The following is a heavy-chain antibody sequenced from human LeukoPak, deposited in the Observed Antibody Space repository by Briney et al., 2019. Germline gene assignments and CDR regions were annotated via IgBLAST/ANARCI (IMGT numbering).Heavy chain of an antibody. V-gene: IGHV6-1*01. Sequence: SQTLSLTCAISGDSVSSDSAAWNWIRQSPSRRLEWLGRTYYRSKWFNDYAVSVKSRITINPDTSKNQFSLQLNSVTPEDTAVYYCAREGGYSAYDFYFDYWGQGTLVTVSS. D-gene: IGHD5-12*01. J-gene: IGHJ4*02. CDR2: TYYRSKWFN. CDR3: AREGGYSAYDFYFDY. CDR1: GDSVSSDSAA.